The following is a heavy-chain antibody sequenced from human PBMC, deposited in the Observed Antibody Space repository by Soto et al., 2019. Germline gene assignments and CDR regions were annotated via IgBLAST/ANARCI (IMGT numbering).Heavy chain of an antibody. CDR1: GFTFSSYS. V-gene: IGHV3-21*01. CDR2: ISSSSSYI. J-gene: IGHJ5*02. CDR3: ASDLVAGTNWFDP. D-gene: IGHD6-19*01. Sequence: EVQLVESGGGLVKPGGSLRLSCAASGFTFSSYSMNWVRQAPGKGLEWVSSISSSSSYIYYADSVKGRFTISRDNSKNSLYLQMNSLRAEDTAVYSCASDLVAGTNWFDPWGQGTLVTVSS.